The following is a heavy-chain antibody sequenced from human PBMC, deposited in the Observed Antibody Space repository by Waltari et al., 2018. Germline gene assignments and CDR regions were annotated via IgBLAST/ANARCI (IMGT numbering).Heavy chain of an antibody. CDR1: GYTFTGYY. V-gene: IGHV1-2*02. CDR3: ARDRAGAIPFDY. CDR2: INPNRGGT. Sequence: QVQLVQSGAEVKKPGASVKVSCKASGYTFTGYYMHWVRQAPGQGLEWMGWINPNRGGTNYAQKFQGRVTMTRDTSISTAYMELSRLRSDDTAVYYCARDRAGAIPFDYWGQGTLVTVSS. J-gene: IGHJ4*02. D-gene: IGHD1-26*01.